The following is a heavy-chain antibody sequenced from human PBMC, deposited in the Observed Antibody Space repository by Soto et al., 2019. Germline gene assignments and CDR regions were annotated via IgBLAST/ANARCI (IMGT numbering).Heavy chain of an antibody. J-gene: IGHJ4*02. CDR1: GYTFTIYG. Sequence: ASVKVSCKASGYTFTIYGISWVLQAPGQGLEWMAWISPYDGNTHYAQKLQGRVTVTTDTSTGTAHMELRSLRFDDTAVYFCARDDRAAASGTTYYFDYWGQGTRVTVSS. CDR2: ISPYDGNT. CDR3: ARDDRAAASGTTYYFDY. D-gene: IGHD6-13*01. V-gene: IGHV1-18*01.